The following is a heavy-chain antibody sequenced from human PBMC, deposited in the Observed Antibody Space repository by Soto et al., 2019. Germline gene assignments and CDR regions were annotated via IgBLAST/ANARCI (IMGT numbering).Heavy chain of an antibody. V-gene: IGHV1-69*13. CDR3: ATLKVYAGGYYYYYGMDV. CDR1: GGTFSSYA. Sequence: EASVKVSCKASGGTFSSYAISWVRQAPRQGHERMGGILPIFGTANYAQKFQGRVTITADESKSTAYMELSSLRSEDTAVYYCATLKVYAGGYYYYYGMDVWGQGTTVTVSS. CDR2: ILPIFGTA. D-gene: IGHD2-8*01. J-gene: IGHJ6*02.